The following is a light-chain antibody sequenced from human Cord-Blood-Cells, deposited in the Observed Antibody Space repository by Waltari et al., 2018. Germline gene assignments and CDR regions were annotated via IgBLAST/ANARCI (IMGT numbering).Light chain of an antibody. CDR2: DVS. CDR3: SSYTSSSTWV. CDR1: SSDVGGYNY. V-gene: IGLV2-14*03. Sequence: QSALTQPASVSGSPGQSITISCTGTSSDVGGYNYVSWYQQHPGKAPKLMIYDVSNRPSGVSNRCSGSKSGNTASLTISGLQAEDEVDYYCSSYTSSSTWVFGGGTKLTVL. J-gene: IGLJ3*02.